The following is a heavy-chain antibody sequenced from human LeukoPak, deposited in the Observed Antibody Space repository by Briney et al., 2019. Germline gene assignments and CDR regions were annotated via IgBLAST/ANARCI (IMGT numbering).Heavy chain of an antibody. Sequence: ASVKVSCKASGGTFSSYAISWVRQAPGQGLEWMGGIIPIFGTANYAQKFQGRVTITADESTSTAYMELSSLRSEDTAVYYCARVPRYYYDSSGSHDYWGQGTLITVSS. V-gene: IGHV1-69*13. J-gene: IGHJ4*02. D-gene: IGHD3-22*01. CDR2: IIPIFGTA. CDR1: GGTFSSYA. CDR3: ARVPRYYYDSSGSHDY.